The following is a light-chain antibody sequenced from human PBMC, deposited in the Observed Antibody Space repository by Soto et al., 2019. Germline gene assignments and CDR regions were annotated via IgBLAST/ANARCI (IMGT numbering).Light chain of an antibody. Sequence: LTQSPSTLSASVGDRVTITCRASQNIGKWLAWYQQKPGQAPRLLIYGASTRATGIPDRFSGSGSGTDFTLTISRLEPEDFAVYHCQQYGRSPPTFGQGTKVDIK. CDR2: GAS. CDR3: QQYGRSPPT. J-gene: IGKJ1*01. V-gene: IGKV3-20*01. CDR1: QNIGKW.